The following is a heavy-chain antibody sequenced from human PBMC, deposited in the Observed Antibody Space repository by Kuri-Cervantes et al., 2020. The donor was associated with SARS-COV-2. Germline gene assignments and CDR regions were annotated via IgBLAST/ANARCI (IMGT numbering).Heavy chain of an antibody. CDR1: GFTFSGYS. V-gene: IGHV3-21*01. CDR2: IDSSSYYI. D-gene: IGHD7-27*01. Sequence: GESLEISCAATGFTFSGYSMNWIRQAPGKGLEWVASIDSSSYYIYHADSVKGRLTISRDNAKTSLYLQMNSLKPEDTAVYYCAREGGGELGETFDYWGQGALVTVSS. J-gene: IGHJ4*02. CDR3: AREGGGELGETFDY.